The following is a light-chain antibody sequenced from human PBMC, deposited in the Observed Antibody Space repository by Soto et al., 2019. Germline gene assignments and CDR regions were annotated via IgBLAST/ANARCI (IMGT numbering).Light chain of an antibody. Sequence: EIVMTQSPATLSVSPGERATLSCRASHSVSSNLAWYQQKPGQAPRLPIYGASTRATGIPARFSCSGSGTEFTLTFSSLQSEDFAVYYCQQYNNWPPTFGHGNKVAIK. J-gene: IGKJ1*01. CDR2: GAS. V-gene: IGKV3-15*01. CDR3: QQYNNWPPT. CDR1: HSVSSN.